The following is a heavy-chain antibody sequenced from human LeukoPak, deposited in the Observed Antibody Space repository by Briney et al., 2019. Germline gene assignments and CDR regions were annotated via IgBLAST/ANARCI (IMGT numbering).Heavy chain of an antibody. CDR2: FDPEDGET. CDR1: GYTLTELS. V-gene: IGHV1-24*01. J-gene: IGHJ5*02. D-gene: IGHD3-3*01. CDR3: ATTPRFLEWLLYGNWFDP. Sequence: APVKVSCKVSGYTLTELSMHWVRQAPGKGLEWMGGFDPEDGETIYAQRFQGRVTMTEDTSTDTAYMELSSLRSEDTAVYYCATTPRFLEWLLYGNWFDPWGQGTLVTVSS.